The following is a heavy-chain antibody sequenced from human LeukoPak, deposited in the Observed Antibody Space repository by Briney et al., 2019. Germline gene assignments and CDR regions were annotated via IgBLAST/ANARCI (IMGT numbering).Heavy chain of an antibody. CDR3: AKGRGWLQFFDY. Sequence: GGSLRLSCVTSGFTFSSYGMHWVRQVPGKGLEWVAVISYDAESNYHVDSVKGRFTISRDNSKNTLYLQMNSLRAEDTAVYYCAKGRGWLQFFDYWGQGTLVTVSS. CDR2: ISYDAESN. J-gene: IGHJ4*02. CDR1: GFTFSSYG. V-gene: IGHV3-30*18. D-gene: IGHD5-24*01.